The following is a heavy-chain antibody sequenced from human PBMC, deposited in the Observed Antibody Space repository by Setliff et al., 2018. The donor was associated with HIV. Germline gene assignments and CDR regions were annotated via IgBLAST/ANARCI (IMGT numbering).Heavy chain of an antibody. CDR1: GFRFSDYT. J-gene: IGHJ4*02. Sequence: GGSLRLSCAPSGFRFSDYTMTWVRQAPGKGLECVSGISGSGDTIYYADSVEGRFTISRDNSKNTLYLQMSSLRAEDTAMYYCAKISGTFRYIDCWGQGTLVTVSS. CDR2: ISGSGDTI. D-gene: IGHD1-20*01. CDR3: AKISGTFRYIDC. V-gene: IGHV3-23*01.